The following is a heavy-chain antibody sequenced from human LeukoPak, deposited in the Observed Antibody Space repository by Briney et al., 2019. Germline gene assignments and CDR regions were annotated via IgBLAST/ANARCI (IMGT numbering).Heavy chain of an antibody. Sequence: PGGSLRLSCAASGFTFSSYAMSWVRQAPGKGLEWVSAISGSGGSTHYADSVKGRFTISRDNSKNTLYLQINSLRADDTAVYYCAKGRAKATVTTGDHWGQGTLATVSS. CDR2: ISGSGGST. V-gene: IGHV3-23*01. CDR1: GFTFSSYA. D-gene: IGHD4-17*01. J-gene: IGHJ4*02. CDR3: AKGRAKATVTTGDH.